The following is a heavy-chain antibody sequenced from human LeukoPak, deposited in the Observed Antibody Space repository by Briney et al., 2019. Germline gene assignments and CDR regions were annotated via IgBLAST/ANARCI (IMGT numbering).Heavy chain of an antibody. Sequence: SETLSLTXTVSGGSISSYYWSWIRQPAGKGLEWIGRIYTSGSTNYNPSLKSRVTMSVDTSKNQFSLKLSSVTAADTAVYYCAREYSSGWTVAFDIWGQGTMVTVSS. V-gene: IGHV4-4*07. J-gene: IGHJ3*02. D-gene: IGHD6-19*01. CDR3: AREYSSGWTVAFDI. CDR1: GGSISSYY. CDR2: IYTSGST.